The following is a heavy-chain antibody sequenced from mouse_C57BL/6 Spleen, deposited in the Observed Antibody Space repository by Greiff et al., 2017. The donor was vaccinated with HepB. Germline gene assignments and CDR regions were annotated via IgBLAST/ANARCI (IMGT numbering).Heavy chain of an antibody. Sequence: VQLQQSGPELVKPGASLKISCKASGYAFSSSWMNWVKQRPGKGLEWIGRIYPGDGDTNYNGKFKGKATLTADKSSSTAYMQLSSLTSEDSAVYFCARSPFYYDYDGYFDVWGTGTTVTVSS. CDR2: IYPGDGDT. V-gene: IGHV1-82*01. CDR3: ARSPFYYDYDGYFDV. D-gene: IGHD2-4*01. CDR1: GYAFSSSW. J-gene: IGHJ1*03.